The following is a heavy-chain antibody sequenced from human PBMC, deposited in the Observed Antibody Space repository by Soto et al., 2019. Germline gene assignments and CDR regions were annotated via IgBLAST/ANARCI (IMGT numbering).Heavy chain of an antibody. Sequence: GGSLRLSCAASGFTFSSYGMHWVRQAPGKGLEWVEVIWYDGSNKYYADSVKGRFTISRDNSKNTLYLQMNSLRAEDTAVYYCARDITMIEPGYGMDVGGQGTTVTVSS. CDR3: ARDITMIEPGYGMDV. D-gene: IGHD3-22*01. CDR1: GFTFSSYG. J-gene: IGHJ6*02. CDR2: IWYDGSNK. V-gene: IGHV3-33*01.